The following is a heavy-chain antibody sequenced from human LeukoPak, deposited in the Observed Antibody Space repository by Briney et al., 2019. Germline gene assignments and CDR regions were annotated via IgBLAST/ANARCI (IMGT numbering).Heavy chain of an antibody. J-gene: IGHJ4*02. Sequence: GGSLRLSCAASGFAFSSYSMNWVRQAPGKGLEWVAFIRYDGSNKYYADSVKGRFNISRDNSKNTVYLQMNSLRTEDTAVYYCAKDFGVVTRNYIDFWGQGTLVTVSS. V-gene: IGHV3-30*02. CDR3: AKDFGVVTRNYIDF. CDR1: GFAFSSYS. CDR2: IRYDGSNK. D-gene: IGHD3-3*01.